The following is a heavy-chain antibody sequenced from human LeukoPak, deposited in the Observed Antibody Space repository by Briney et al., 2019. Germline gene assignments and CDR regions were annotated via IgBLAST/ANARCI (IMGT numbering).Heavy chain of an antibody. CDR3: ARDYDILTGYQTGGAFDI. J-gene: IGHJ3*02. Sequence: ASVKVSCKASGYTFTSYGISWVRQAPGQGLEWMGWISAYNGNINYAQKLQGRVTMTTDTSTSTAYMELRSLRSDDTAVYYCARDYDILTGYQTGGAFDIWGQGTMVTVSS. V-gene: IGHV1-18*04. CDR2: ISAYNGNI. D-gene: IGHD3-9*01. CDR1: GYTFTSYG.